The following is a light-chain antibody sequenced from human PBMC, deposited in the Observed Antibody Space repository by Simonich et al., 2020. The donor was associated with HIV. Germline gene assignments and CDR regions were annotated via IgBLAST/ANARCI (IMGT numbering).Light chain of an antibody. CDR1: QSISSY. Sequence: DIQMTQSPSSLSASVGDRVTITCRGSQSISSYLNWYQQKPGKAPKLLIYAASSLQSGVPSRFSGSGSGTDFTLTISSLQPEDFATYSCQQSYSTPYTFGQGTKLEIK. V-gene: IGKV1-39*01. J-gene: IGKJ2*01. CDR2: AAS. CDR3: QQSYSTPYT.